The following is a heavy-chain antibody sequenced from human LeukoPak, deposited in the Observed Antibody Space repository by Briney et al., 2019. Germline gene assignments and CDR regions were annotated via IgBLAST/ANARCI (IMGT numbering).Heavy chain of an antibody. V-gene: IGHV3-53*01. Sequence: GGSLRLSCAASGFTVSSNYMGWVRQAPGKGLEWVSIIYSGGNTYYADSVEGRFTISRDNSRSTLYLQMNSLRAEDTALYYCAKDTSIGRYCTNGVCSPFDYWGQGTLVTVSS. J-gene: IGHJ4*02. CDR2: IYSGGNT. D-gene: IGHD2-8*01. CDR3: AKDTSIGRYCTNGVCSPFDY. CDR1: GFTVSSNY.